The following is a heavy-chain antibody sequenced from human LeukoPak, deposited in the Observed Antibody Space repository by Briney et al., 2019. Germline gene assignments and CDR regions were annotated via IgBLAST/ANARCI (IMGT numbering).Heavy chain of an antibody. CDR1: GGSISRYY. J-gene: IGHJ4*02. CDR2: IYTSGST. D-gene: IGHD4-17*01. V-gene: IGHV4-4*07. Sequence: PSETLSLTCTVSGGSISRYYWSCIRQPAGKGLEWIGRIYTSGSTNYNPSLKSRVTMSVDTSKNQFSLKVNSMTAADTAVYYCARVDYGDYSKDFDYWGQGTLVTVSS. CDR3: ARVDYGDYSKDFDY.